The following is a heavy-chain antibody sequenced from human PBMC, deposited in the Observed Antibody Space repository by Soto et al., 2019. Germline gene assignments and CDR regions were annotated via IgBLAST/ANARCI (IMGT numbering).Heavy chain of an antibody. CDR1: GGSISSSSYY. Sequence: SETLSLTCTVSGGSISSSSYYWGWIRQPPGKGLEWIGSIYYSGSTYYNPSLKSRVTISVDTSKNQFSLKLSSVTAADTAVYYCARQPAYYYDSSGYYLDYWGQGTLVTVSS. J-gene: IGHJ4*02. V-gene: IGHV4-39*01. D-gene: IGHD3-22*01. CDR2: IYYSGST. CDR3: ARQPAYYYDSSGYYLDY.